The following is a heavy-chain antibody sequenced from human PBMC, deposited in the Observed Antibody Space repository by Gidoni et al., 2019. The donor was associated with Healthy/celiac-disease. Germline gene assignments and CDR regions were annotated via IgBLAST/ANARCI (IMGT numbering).Heavy chain of an antibody. D-gene: IGHD3-10*01. CDR1: GCSILSGGYY. J-gene: IGHJ4*02. CDR3: ARVSRYGSGRYYFDY. V-gene: IGHV4-31*03. CDR2: IYYSGST. Sequence: QVPLQESVPGLVKPSQTLSLTCTVSGCSILSGGYYWRWIRQHPGKGLEWIGYIYYSGSTHYNPSLKSRVTISVDTSKNQFSLKLSYVTAAETAVYYCARVSRYGSGRYYFDYWGQGTLVTVSS.